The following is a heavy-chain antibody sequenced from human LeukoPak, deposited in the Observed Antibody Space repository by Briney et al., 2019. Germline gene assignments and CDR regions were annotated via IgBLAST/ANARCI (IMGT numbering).Heavy chain of an antibody. V-gene: IGHV1-69*06. CDR3: AGLCGGDCSEYFQH. D-gene: IGHD2-21*02. CDR1: GYTFTSYA. J-gene: IGHJ1*01. CDR2: IIPIFGTA. Sequence: GASVKVSCKASGYTFTSYAMNWVGQAPGQGLEWMGGIIPIFGTANYAQKFQGRVTITADKSTSTAYMELSSLRSEDTAVYYCAGLCGGDCSEYFQHWGQGTLVTVSS.